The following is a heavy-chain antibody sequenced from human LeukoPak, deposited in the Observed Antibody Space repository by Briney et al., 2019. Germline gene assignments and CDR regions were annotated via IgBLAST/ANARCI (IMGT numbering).Heavy chain of an antibody. CDR1: GFTFSSYA. J-gene: IGHJ3*02. CDR3: ARESYCSGGSCYSGRAFDI. Sequence: PGGSLRLSCAASGFTFSSYAMHWVRHAPGKGLVWGSRINTDGSSTYYADSVKGRFTISRDNAKNTLYLQMNSLRAEDTAVYYCARESYCSGGSCYSGRAFDIWGQGTMVTVSS. CDR2: INTDGSST. V-gene: IGHV3-74*01. D-gene: IGHD2-15*01.